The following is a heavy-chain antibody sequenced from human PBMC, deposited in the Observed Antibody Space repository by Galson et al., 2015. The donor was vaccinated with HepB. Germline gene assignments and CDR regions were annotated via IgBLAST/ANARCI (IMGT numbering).Heavy chain of an antibody. J-gene: IGHJ1*01. D-gene: IGHD6-13*01. CDR1: GGTFSSYA. V-gene: IGHV1-69*13. Sequence: SVKVSCKASGGTFSSYAISWVRQAPGQGLEWMGGIIPIFGTANYAQKFQGRVTITADESTSTAYMELSSLRSEDTAVYYCANSYSSSWGDFQHWGQGTLVTVSS. CDR3: ANSYSSSWGDFQH. CDR2: IIPIFGTA.